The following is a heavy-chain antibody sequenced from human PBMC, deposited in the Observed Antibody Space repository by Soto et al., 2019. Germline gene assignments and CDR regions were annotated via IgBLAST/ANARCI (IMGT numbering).Heavy chain of an antibody. D-gene: IGHD3-22*01. CDR2: MYYSGST. CDR1: GGSISNYY. CDR3: AGSSYYYYFAY. J-gene: IGHJ4*02. Sequence: SETLSLTCSISGGSISNYYWSWIRQPPGKGLEWIGYMYYSGSTNYNPSLKSRVTISVDTSKNQFSLKLHSVTAADTAVYYCAGSSYYYYFAYWGQGALVTVSS. V-gene: IGHV4-59*01.